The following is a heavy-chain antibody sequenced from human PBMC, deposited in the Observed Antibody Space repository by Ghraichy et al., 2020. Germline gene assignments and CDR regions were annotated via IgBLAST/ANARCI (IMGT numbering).Heavy chain of an antibody. V-gene: IGHV3-48*02. D-gene: IGHD3-10*01. CDR2: ISSSSSTI. J-gene: IGHJ5*02. CDR1: GFTFSSYS. Sequence: GGSLRLSCAASGFTFSSYSMNWVRQAPGKGLEWVSYISSSSSTIYYADSVKGRFTISRDNAKNSLYLQMNSLRDEDTAVYYCARDSVVPGAPAPGSPEYNWFDPRGQGTLVTVSS. CDR3: ARDSVVPGAPAPGSPEYNWFDP.